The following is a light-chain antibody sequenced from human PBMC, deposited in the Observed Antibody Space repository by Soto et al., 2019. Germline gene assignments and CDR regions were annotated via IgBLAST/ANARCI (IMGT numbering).Light chain of an antibody. Sequence: QSALTQPPSASGSPGQSVTISCTGTSSDVGAYDYVCWYQQHPGKAPKLMIYEVNKRPSGVPDRFSGSKSGNTASLTVSGLQAGDEADYYCAAWDDSLVVFGGGTKLTVL. CDR2: EVN. CDR3: AAWDDSLVV. J-gene: IGLJ2*01. V-gene: IGLV2-8*01. CDR1: SSDVGAYDY.